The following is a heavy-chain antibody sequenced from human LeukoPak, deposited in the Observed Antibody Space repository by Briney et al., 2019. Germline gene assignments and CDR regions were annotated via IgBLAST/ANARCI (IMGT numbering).Heavy chain of an antibody. D-gene: IGHD3-22*01. V-gene: IGHV3-23*01. Sequence: GGSLRLSCVASGFTFSSYAMGWVRQAPGKGLEWVSSTSGNGEKTFYADSVKGRFTISRDNSKNTLYLQMNSLRADDTAIYYCARQVGFCSDSTCYFDYWGQGALVTVSS. J-gene: IGHJ4*02. CDR1: GFTFSSYA. CDR2: TSGNGEKT. CDR3: ARQVGFCSDSTCYFDY.